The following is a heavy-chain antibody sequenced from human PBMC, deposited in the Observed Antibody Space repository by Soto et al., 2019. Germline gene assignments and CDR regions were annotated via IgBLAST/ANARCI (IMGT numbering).Heavy chain of an antibody. Sequence: SVKVSCKASGGTFRSYTISWVRQAPGQGLEWMGRIIPILGIANYAQKFQGRVTITADKSTSTAYMELSSLRSEDTAVYYCARVRWGDGYKFDYWGQGTLVTSPQ. CDR1: GGTFRSYT. CDR2: IIPILGIA. CDR3: ARVRWGDGYKFDY. D-gene: IGHD3-16*01. V-gene: IGHV1-69*02. J-gene: IGHJ4*02.